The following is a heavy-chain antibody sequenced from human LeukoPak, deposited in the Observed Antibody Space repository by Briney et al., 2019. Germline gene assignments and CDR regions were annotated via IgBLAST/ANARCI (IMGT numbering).Heavy chain of an antibody. CDR3: ARVEYQLLSVWFDP. CDR2: IYYSGST. J-gene: IGHJ5*02. D-gene: IGHD2-2*01. Sequence: PSETLSLTCTVSGGSISSSSYYWGWIRQPPGKGLEWIGSIYYSGSTYYNPSLKSRVTISVDTSKNQFSLKLSSVTAADTAVYYCARVEYQLLSVWFDPWGQGTLVTVSS. CDR1: GGSISSSSYY. V-gene: IGHV4-39*01.